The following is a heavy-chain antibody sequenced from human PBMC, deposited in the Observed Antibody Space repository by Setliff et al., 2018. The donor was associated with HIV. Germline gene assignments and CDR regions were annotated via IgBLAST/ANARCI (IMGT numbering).Heavy chain of an antibody. CDR2: FHYSGST. CDR3: AKVNGYCSGGSCHGYNAMDV. J-gene: IGHJ6*02. V-gene: IGHV4-39*01. Sequence: SETLSLTCTVSGGSISSNTAYSWAWIRQPPGKGLEWIGDFHYSGSTFYTPSLKSRLTISADMSTNQLSLKLSSVTAADTAVYYCAKVNGYCSGGSCHGYNAMDVWGQGTTVTVSS. CDR1: GGSISSNTAYS. D-gene: IGHD2-15*01.